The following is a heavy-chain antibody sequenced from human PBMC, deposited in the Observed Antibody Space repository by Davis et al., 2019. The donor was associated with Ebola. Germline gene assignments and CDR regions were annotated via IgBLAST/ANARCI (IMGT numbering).Heavy chain of an antibody. CDR2: ISAYKGNT. J-gene: IGHJ4*02. Sequence: AASVKVSCKASGYTFTSYGISWVRQAPGQGLEWMGWISAYKGNTNYAQKLQGRVTMTTDTSTITVYMELRSLRSDDTAVYYCARDRDSSGTFDYWGQGTLVTVSS. CDR1: GYTFTSYG. CDR3: ARDRDSSGTFDY. D-gene: IGHD3-22*01. V-gene: IGHV1-18*01.